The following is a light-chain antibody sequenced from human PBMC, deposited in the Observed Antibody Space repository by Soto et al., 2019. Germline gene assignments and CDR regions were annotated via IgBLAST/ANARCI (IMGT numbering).Light chain of an antibody. Sequence: QSVLTQPPSVSEAPGQRVTISCTGSSSNIGAGYEAHWYQQVPGTAPKLLIYENNNRPSGVPDRFSGSKSGTSASLAITGLQAEDEAEYYCQSYDSSLSGDVFATGTKLTAL. V-gene: IGLV1-40*01. CDR1: SSNIGAGYE. CDR2: ENN. J-gene: IGLJ1*01. CDR3: QSYDSSLSGDV.